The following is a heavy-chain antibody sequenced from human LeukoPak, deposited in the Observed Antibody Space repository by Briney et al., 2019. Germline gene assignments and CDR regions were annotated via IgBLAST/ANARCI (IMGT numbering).Heavy chain of an antibody. CDR3: ARTRYYYNSRSYGAPYYFDY. D-gene: IGHD3-10*01. CDR2: IYHSGST. J-gene: IGHJ4*02. CDR1: GGSISSRNW. Sequence: SSETLSLTCAVSGGSISSRNWWSWVRQPPGKGLEWIGEIYHSGSTNYNPSLKSRVTISVDTSKNQFSLKLSSVTAADTAVYYCARTRYYYNSRSYGAPYYFDYWGQGTLVTVSS. V-gene: IGHV4-4*02.